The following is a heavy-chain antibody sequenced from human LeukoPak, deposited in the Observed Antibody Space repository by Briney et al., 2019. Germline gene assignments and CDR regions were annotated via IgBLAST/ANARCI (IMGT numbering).Heavy chain of an antibody. CDR1: GGSISSSSYY. CDR3: VRGGIVGTTARIPLFDY. V-gene: IGHV4-61*05. D-gene: IGHD1-26*01. CDR2: IYYSGST. Sequence: SETLSLTCTVSGGSISSSSYYWGWIRQPPGKGLEWIGYIYYSGSTNYNPSLKSRVTMSVDTSKNQFSLKLSSVTAADTAVYYCVRGGIVGTTARIPLFDYWGQGTLVTVSS. J-gene: IGHJ4*02.